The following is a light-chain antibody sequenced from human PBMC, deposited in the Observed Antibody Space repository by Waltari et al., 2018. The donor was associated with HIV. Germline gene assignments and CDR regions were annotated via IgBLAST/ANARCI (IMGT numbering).Light chain of an antibody. Sequence: QSVLTQPPSASGTPGQRVTISCSGRNSNIGSNTVNWYQQLPGTAPQLPISNNNQLPSGFSYRFSGSTSGLSASLAISGLQSEDEADYYCAAWDDSLNAHVLFGGGTKLTVL. J-gene: IGLJ2*01. CDR1: NSNIGSNT. V-gene: IGLV1-44*01. CDR2: NNN. CDR3: AAWDDSLNAHVL.